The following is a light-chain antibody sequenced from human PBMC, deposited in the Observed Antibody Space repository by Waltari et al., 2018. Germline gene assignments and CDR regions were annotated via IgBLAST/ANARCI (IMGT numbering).Light chain of an antibody. Sequence: QLVLTQSPSASASLGASVKLTCTLSSEHSTNVIAWLQKRPEKGPRYLMKVNSDGSHNKGDEIPDRFSGSSSGAARYLTISSLQSEDEADYYCQTGGHGTWVFGGGTKLTVL. V-gene: IGLV4-69*01. J-gene: IGLJ3*02. CDR3: QTGGHGTWV. CDR1: SEHSTNV. CDR2: VNSDGSH.